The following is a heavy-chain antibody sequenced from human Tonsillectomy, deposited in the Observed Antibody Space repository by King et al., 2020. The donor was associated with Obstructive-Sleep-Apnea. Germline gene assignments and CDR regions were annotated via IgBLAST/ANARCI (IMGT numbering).Heavy chain of an antibody. CDR3: ARVGPSQTDY. V-gene: IGHV4-38-2*02. Sequence: QLQESGPGLVKPSETLSLTCTVSCYSISSDYYWGWIRQPPGKGLEWIATIYHSGSTYYNPSLKSRVTISVDTSKNQFSLRLRSVTAADTAVYYCARVGPSQTDYWGQGTLVTVSS. CDR2: IYHSGST. D-gene: IGHD3-16*01. J-gene: IGHJ4*02. CDR1: CYSISSDYY.